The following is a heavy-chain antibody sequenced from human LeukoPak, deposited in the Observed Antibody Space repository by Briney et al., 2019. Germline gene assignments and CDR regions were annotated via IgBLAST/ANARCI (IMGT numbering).Heavy chain of an antibody. D-gene: IGHD2-21*02. CDR1: GGSFSGYY. Sequence: SETLSLTCAVYGGSFSGYYWSWIRQPPGKGLEWIGEINHSGSTNYNLSLKSRVTISVDTSKNQFFLKLSSVTAADTAVYYCARSFSLVVTAIPGYWGQGTLVTVSS. CDR3: ARSFSLVVTAIPGY. V-gene: IGHV4-34*01. CDR2: INHSGST. J-gene: IGHJ4*02.